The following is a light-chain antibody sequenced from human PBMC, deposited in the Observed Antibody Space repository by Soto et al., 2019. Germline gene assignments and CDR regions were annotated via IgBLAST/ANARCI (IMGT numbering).Light chain of an antibody. CDR3: VSYTARSSYV. Sequence: QSVLTQPACVSGSPGQTITFSCTGTSIDIGGYIFVSWYQQHPGKAPKLMIYDINNRPSGVSKRFSGSKSGNTASLTIYGLQAEDEADYYCVSYTARSSYVFGNGTKVTVL. CDR1: SIDIGGYIF. V-gene: IGLV2-14*01. J-gene: IGLJ1*01. CDR2: DIN.